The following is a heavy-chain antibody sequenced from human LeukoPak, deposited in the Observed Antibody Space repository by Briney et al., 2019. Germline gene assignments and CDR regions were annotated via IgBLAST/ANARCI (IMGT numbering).Heavy chain of an antibody. Sequence: SGALSVTCAVPGGSISGDYWSWIRQPPGERLEWMGYIYYSGSTNYNPSLESRVTISVETSKHQFSLKLSSVTAAATAVYYCARVAPRYCSSTSCRKAQFDYWGQGTLVTVSS. V-gene: IGHV4-59*12. CDR1: GGSISGDY. D-gene: IGHD2-2*01. CDR2: IYYSGST. CDR3: ARVAPRYCSSTSCRKAQFDY. J-gene: IGHJ4*02.